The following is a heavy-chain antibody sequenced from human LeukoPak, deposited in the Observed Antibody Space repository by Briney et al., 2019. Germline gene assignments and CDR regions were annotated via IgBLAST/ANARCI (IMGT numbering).Heavy chain of an antibody. J-gene: IGHJ4*02. D-gene: IGHD6-6*01. CDR3: ARGAAYPHQLIDY. CDR1: GGTFSCYA. V-gene: IGHV1-69*05. Sequence: SVKVSCKASGGTFSCYAISWVRQAPGQGLEWMGGIIPIFGTANYAQKFQGRVTITTDESTSTAYMELSSLRSEDTAVYYCARGAAYPHQLIDYWGQGTLVTVSS. CDR2: IIPIFGTA.